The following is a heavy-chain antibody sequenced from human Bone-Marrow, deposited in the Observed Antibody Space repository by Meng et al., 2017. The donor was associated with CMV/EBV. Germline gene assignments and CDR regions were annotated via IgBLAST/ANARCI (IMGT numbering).Heavy chain of an antibody. D-gene: IGHD1-26*01. CDR2: INPSGGST. CDR3: ARANSVGAGYYYYGMDV. V-gene: IGHV1-46*01. Sequence: ASVKVSCKASGYTFTGYYMHWVRQAPGQGLEWMGIINPSGGSTSYAQKFQGRVTMTRDTSTSTVYMELSSLRSEDTAVYYCARANSVGAGYYYYGMDVWGQGNTVNVAS. CDR1: GYTFTGYY. J-gene: IGHJ6*02.